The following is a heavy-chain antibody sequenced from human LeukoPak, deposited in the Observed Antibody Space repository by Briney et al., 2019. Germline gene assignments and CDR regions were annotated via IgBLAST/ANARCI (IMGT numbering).Heavy chain of an antibody. J-gene: IGHJ5*02. CDR1: GYTFTSYG. CDR2: ISAYNGNT. CDR3: ARDAVLLWFGVGNWFDP. Sequence: GASVKVSCKASGYTFTSYGISWVRQAPGQGLEWMGWISAYNGNTNYAQKLQGRVTMTTDTSTSTAYMELRSLRSDDTAVYYCARDAVLLWFGVGNWFDPWGQGTLVTVSS. D-gene: IGHD3-10*01. V-gene: IGHV1-18*01.